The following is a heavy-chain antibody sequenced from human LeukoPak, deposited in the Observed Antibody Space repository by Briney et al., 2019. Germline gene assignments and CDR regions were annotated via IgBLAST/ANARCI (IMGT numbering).Heavy chain of an antibody. CDR3: ANQIPRIAAAGTGY. Sequence: GGSLRLSCAASGFTLSSYSMNWVRQAPGKGLEWVSSISSSSSYIYYADSVKGRFTISRDNAKNSLYLQMNSLRAEDTAVYYCANQIPRIAAAGTGYWGQGTLVTVSS. CDR1: GFTLSSYS. J-gene: IGHJ4*02. D-gene: IGHD6-13*01. V-gene: IGHV3-21*04. CDR2: ISSSSSYI.